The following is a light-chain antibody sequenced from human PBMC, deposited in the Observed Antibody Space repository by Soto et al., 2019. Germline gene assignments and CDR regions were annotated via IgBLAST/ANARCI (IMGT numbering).Light chain of an antibody. V-gene: IGLV2-14*01. CDR1: SSDVGNYIF. J-gene: IGLJ1*01. CDR3: VSFTTSASYV. CDR2: DIN. Sequence: QSALTQPASVSGSPGQSITISCTGTSSDVGNYIFVSWYRQHPGKAPKLMIYDINNRPSGVSNRFSGSKSGNTASLTISGLQAEDEADYNCVSFTTSASYVFGPGTKVTVL.